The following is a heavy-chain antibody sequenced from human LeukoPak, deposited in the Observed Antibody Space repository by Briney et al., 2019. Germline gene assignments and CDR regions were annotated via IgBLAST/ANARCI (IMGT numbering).Heavy chain of an antibody. CDR2: INPNSGGT. D-gene: IGHD2-2*03. Sequence: ASVKVSCKASGYTSTGYYMHWVRQAPGQGLEWMGWINPNSGGTNYAQKFQGRVTMTRDTSISTAYMELSRLRSDDTAVYYCARFRGYCSSTSCYELDVWGQGTTVTVSS. J-gene: IGHJ6*02. CDR3: ARFRGYCSSTSCYELDV. CDR1: GYTSTGYY. V-gene: IGHV1-2*02.